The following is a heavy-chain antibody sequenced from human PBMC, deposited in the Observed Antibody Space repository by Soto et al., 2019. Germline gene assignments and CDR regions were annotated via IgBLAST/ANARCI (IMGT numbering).Heavy chain of an antibody. Sequence: PSETLSLTCTVSGGSVSGGSYYWSWIRQPPGKGLEWIGYIYYSGSTNYNPSLKSRVTISVDTSKNQFSLKLSSVTAADTAVYYCAGQILTGYYPYYYYYYGMDVWGQGITVTVSS. CDR1: GGSVSGGSYY. CDR3: AGQILTGYYPYYYYYYGMDV. CDR2: IYYSGST. V-gene: IGHV4-61*01. J-gene: IGHJ6*02. D-gene: IGHD3-9*01.